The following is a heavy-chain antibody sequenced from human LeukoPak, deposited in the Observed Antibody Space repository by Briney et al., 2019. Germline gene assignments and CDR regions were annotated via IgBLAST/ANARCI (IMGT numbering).Heavy chain of an antibody. V-gene: IGHV3-21*01. CDR3: ARRSGWDYYFDY. CDR2: ISSSSSYI. J-gene: IGHJ4*02. D-gene: IGHD6-19*01. CDR1: GFTFSSYS. Sequence: GGSLRLSCAASGFTFSSYSMNWVRQAPGKGLEWVSSISSSSSYIYYADSVKGRFTISRDNAKNSLYLQMNSLRAEDTAVYYCARRSGWDYYFDYWGQGTLVTVSS.